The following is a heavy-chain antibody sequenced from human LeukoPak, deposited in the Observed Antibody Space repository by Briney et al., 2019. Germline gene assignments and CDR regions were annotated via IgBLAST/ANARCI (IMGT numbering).Heavy chain of an antibody. CDR2: ISGSGGST. Sequence: PGGSLRLSCAASGFTFSSYAMSWVRQAPGKGLEWVLAISGSGGSTYYADSVKGRFTISRDNSKNTLYLQMNSLRAEDTAVYYCAKDHTVITIFGVVSYYGMDVWGQGTTVTVSS. J-gene: IGHJ6*02. D-gene: IGHD3-3*01. CDR1: GFTFSSYA. V-gene: IGHV3-23*01. CDR3: AKDHTVITIFGVVSYYGMDV.